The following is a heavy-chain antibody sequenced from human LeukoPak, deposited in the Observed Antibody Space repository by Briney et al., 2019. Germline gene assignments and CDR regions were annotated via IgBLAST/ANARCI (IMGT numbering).Heavy chain of an antibody. V-gene: IGHV3-20*04. CDR1: GFTFDDYG. CDR2: INWNSGST. CDR3: ARGFGSSSWFDY. D-gene: IGHD6-13*01. J-gene: IGHJ4*02. Sequence: GGSLRLSCAASGFTFDDYGMSWVRQAPGKGLEWVSGINWNSGSTGYADSVKGRFTISRDNAKNSLYLQMNSLRAEDTALYYCARGFGSSSWFDYWGQGTLVTVSS.